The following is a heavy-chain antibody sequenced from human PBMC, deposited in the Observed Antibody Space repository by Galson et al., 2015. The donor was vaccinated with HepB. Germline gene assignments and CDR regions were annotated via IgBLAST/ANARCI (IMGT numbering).Heavy chain of an antibody. CDR2: ISHTGSDT. V-gene: IGHV3-30*03. Sequence: SLRLSCAASGISFSDYAMHWVRQAPGKGLEWVAAISHTGSDTSYADSVRGRFTISRDNFKNTVSLQMNRLRPDDTAVYYCATDQAEAATNCVMHYWDQATTV. J-gene: IGHJ6*02. CDR1: GISFSDYA. CDR3: ATDQAEAATNCVMHY. D-gene: IGHD6-19*01.